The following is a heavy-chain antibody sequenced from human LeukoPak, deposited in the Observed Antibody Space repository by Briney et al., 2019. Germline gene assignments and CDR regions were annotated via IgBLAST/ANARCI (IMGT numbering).Heavy chain of an antibody. Sequence: GGSLRLSCAASGFTFSSYGMSWVRQAPGKGLEWVSAISGSGSTIYYADSVKGRFTISRDNSKNTVYLQMNSLRAEDTAVYYCAKDSSFFDYWGQGTLVTVSS. J-gene: IGHJ4*02. CDR2: ISGSGSTI. CDR1: GFTFSSYG. V-gene: IGHV3-23*01. CDR3: AKDSSFFDY.